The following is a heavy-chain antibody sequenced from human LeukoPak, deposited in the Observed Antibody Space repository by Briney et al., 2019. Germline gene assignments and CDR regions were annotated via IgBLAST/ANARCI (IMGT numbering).Heavy chain of an antibody. V-gene: IGHV4-30-4*07. CDR1: GVAISRGGYA. J-gene: IGHJ4*02. CDR2: IYHSGTT. D-gene: IGHD5-12*01. Sequence: PSETLSLTCAVSGVAISRGGYAWNWIRQPPGKGLEWIAYIYHSGTTYYNPSLKSRATISVDTSKNQFSLKLSSVTAADTAVYYCARFYSGYDSNHAYYFDYWGQGTLVTVSS. CDR3: ARFYSGYDSNHAYYFDY.